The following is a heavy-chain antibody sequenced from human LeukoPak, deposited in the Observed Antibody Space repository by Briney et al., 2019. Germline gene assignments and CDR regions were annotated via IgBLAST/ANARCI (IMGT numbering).Heavy chain of an antibody. CDR2: INPNSGGT. J-gene: IGHJ4*02. CDR1: GYTFTGYY. V-gene: IGHV1-2*02. D-gene: IGHD3-16*02. Sequence: ASVKVSCKASGYTFTGYYMHWARQAPGQGLEWMGWINPNSGGTNYAQKFQGRVTMTRDTSISTAYMELSRLRSDDTAVYYCARDTGVSSGLFDYWGQGTLVTVSS. CDR3: ARDTGVSSGLFDY.